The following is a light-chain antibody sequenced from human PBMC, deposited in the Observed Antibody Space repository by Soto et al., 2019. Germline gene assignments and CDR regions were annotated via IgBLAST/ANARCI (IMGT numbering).Light chain of an antibody. Sequence: DIQMTQSPSTLSASVGDRVTITCRASQSINSWLAWYQQKPGKAPKLLIYDASSLESGVPSRFSGSGSGTEFNFTISSLQPDDFATSYCQQYNSYSPLTFGGGTKEEMK. V-gene: IGKV1-5*01. CDR1: QSINSW. CDR2: DAS. CDR3: QQYNSYSPLT. J-gene: IGKJ4*01.